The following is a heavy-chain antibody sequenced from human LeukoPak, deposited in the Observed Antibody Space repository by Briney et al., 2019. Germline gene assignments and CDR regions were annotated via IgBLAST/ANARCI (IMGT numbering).Heavy chain of an antibody. CDR3: ARGTTRDYSNYIGY. D-gene: IGHD4-11*01. CDR1: GFTFSSYW. V-gene: IGHV3-7*01. Sequence: GGSLRLSCAASGFTFSSYWISWVRQAPGKGLEWVANIKQDGSEKYYVDSVKGRFTISRDNAKNSLYLQMNSLRAEDTAVYYCARGTTRDYSNYIGYWGQGTLVTVSS. CDR2: IKQDGSEK. J-gene: IGHJ4*02.